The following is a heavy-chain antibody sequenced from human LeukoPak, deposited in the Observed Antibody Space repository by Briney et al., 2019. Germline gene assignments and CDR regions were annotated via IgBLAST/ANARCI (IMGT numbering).Heavy chain of an antibody. Sequence: PSETLSLTCSVSGGSISGYFWSWIRQPAGKGLEWIGFIFYSGSTNYNPSVKSRVTISVDTSKNQFSLKLRSVTAADTAVYYCAREDGYNSPYYFDYWGQGTLVTVSS. CDR2: IFYSGST. CDR1: GGSISGYF. V-gene: IGHV4-59*01. D-gene: IGHD5-24*01. J-gene: IGHJ4*02. CDR3: AREDGYNSPYYFDY.